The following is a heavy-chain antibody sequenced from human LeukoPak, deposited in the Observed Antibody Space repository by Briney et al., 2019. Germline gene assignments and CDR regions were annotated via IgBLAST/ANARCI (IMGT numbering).Heavy chain of an antibody. Sequence: PGGSLRLSCAASGFTFSSYAMSWVRQAPGKGLEWVSAISGSGGSTYYADSVKDRFTISRDNSKNTVYLQMNNLRVEDTAVYYCARDGGLGSPLGGHFYYGMDVWGQGTTVTVSS. V-gene: IGHV3-23*01. D-gene: IGHD3-10*01. CDR3: ARDGGLGSPLGGHFYYGMDV. CDR2: ISGSGGST. J-gene: IGHJ6*02. CDR1: GFTFSSYA.